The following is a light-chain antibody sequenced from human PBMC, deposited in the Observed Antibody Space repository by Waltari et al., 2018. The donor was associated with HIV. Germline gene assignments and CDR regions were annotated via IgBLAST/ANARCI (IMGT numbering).Light chain of an antibody. V-gene: IGLV1-44*01. CDR2: SNN. Sequence: QSVLTQPPSTSGTPGQRVTISCSGSSSNIGSNTVNWYQQPPGPAPKLLIYSNNQRPSGVPDRFSGSKSGTSASLAISGLQSEDEADYYCAVWDDSLNGWVFGGGIKLTVL. J-gene: IGLJ2*01. CDR1: SSNIGSNT. CDR3: AVWDDSLNGWV.